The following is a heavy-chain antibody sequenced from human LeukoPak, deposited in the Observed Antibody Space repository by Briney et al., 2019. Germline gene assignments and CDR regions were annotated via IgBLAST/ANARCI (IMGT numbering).Heavy chain of an antibody. J-gene: IGHJ5*02. Sequence: GESLRLSCAASGFTFSSASMNWVRQAPGQGLEWVGRIKSKLDGGTADYGAPLKGRFTITRDDSKRTLHLQMNNLKTEDTAVYYCTRSSNNNAWGQGILVTVAS. CDR1: GFTFSSAS. V-gene: IGHV3-15*01. CDR3: TRSSNNNA. CDR2: IKSKLDGGTA. D-gene: IGHD1-14*01.